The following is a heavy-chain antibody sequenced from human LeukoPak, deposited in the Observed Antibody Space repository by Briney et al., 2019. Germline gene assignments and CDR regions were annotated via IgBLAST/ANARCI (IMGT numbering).Heavy chain of an antibody. D-gene: IGHD6-19*01. Sequence: GASVKVSCKASGGTFSSYAISWVRQAPGQGLEWMGRIIPILGIANYAQKFQGRVTITADKSTSTAYMELSSLRSEDTAVYYCARDLISGWYDYFDYWGQGTLVTVSS. CDR1: GGTFSSYA. CDR2: IIPILGIA. J-gene: IGHJ4*02. CDR3: ARDLISGWYDYFDY. V-gene: IGHV1-69*04.